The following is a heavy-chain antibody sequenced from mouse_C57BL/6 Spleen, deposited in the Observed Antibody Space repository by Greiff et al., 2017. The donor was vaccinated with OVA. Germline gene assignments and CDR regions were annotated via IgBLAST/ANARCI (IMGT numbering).Heavy chain of an antibody. V-gene: IGHV1-69*01. CDR2: IDPSDSYT. D-gene: IGHD3-2*02. J-gene: IGHJ4*01. CDR1: GYTFTSYW. Sequence: QVQLQQPGAELVMPGASVKLSCKASGYTFTSYWMHWVKQRPGQGLEWIGEIDPSDSYTNYNQKFKGKSTLTVDKSSSTVYMQLSSLTSEDSAVYYCAKSSGYEVAMDYWGQGTSVTVSS. CDR3: AKSSGYEVAMDY.